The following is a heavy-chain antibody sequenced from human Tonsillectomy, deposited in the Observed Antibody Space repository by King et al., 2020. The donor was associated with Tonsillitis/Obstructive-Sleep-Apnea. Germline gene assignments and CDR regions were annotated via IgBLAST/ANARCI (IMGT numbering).Heavy chain of an antibody. CDR2: IYPGDSNT. CDR3: ARRKVESGAVMYLN. CDR1: GDTFSSYW. V-gene: IGHV5-51*01. D-gene: IGHD2-8*01. J-gene: IGHJ4*02. Sequence: VQLVESGAEVKKPGESLKISCQGSGDTFSSYWIGGVCQMPRKSLEWMGIIYPGDSNTSYSPSFQGQVTISADTSTNTAYLQWSGLKASDTAIYYCARRKVESGAVMYLNWGQGTLVTVSS.